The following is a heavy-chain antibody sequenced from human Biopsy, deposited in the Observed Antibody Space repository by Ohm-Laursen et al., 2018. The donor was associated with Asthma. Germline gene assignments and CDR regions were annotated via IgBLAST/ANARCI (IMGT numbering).Heavy chain of an antibody. CDR2: FFHTGST. Sequence: PGTLSLTCTVPGGPINSSTWWSWVRQPPGKGLEWIGEFFHTGSTYYNPSLKSRVSISIDTSKNQFSLELSSVTAADTAVYYCARAQDYYDSRGYYRSFDYWGQGTLVTVSS. V-gene: IGHV4-4*03. J-gene: IGHJ4*02. CDR3: ARAQDYYDSRGYYRSFDY. CDR1: GGPINSSTW. D-gene: IGHD3-22*01.